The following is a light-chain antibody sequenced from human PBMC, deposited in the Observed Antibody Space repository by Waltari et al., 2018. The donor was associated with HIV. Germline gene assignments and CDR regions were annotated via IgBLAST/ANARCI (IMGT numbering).Light chain of an antibody. J-gene: IGKJ4*01. Sequence: EIVLTQSPATLSLSPGERATLSCRASQSVGNYLAWYQHKPGQAPARLIYDGSNGASGVPARFSVRGYGTDFTFSISCLETEDFAVYYCQQRSSWAQLPFGGGTKVEIK. CDR3: QQRSSWAQLP. CDR1: QSVGNY. CDR2: DGS. V-gene: IGKV3-11*01.